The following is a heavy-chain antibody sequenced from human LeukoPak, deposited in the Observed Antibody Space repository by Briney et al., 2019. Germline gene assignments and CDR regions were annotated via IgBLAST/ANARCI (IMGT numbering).Heavy chain of an antibody. CDR1: GFTFSSYW. D-gene: IGHD1-14*01. CDR3: ARDRRLNPYYYYMDV. CDR2: IKQDGSEK. V-gene: IGHV3-7*01. Sequence: GGSLRLSCAASGFTFSSYWMSWVRQAPGKGLEWVANIKQDGSEKYYVDSVKGRFTISRDNAKNSLYLQMNSLRAEDTAVYYCARDRRLNPYYYYMDVWGKGTTVTVSS. J-gene: IGHJ6*03.